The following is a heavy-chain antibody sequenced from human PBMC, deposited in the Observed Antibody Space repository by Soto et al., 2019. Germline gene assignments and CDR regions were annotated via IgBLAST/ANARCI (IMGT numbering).Heavy chain of an antibody. CDR2: VSAYNGKT. CDR3: ARAERYYYDSSSGNY. V-gene: IGHV1-18*04. Sequence: APVKVSRKASGYTFTSYGISWVRPAPGQVLEWRVWVSAYNGKTNFAQKRQGRVTMTTDTSTSTAYMYLKGLRSEDTAVYRCARAERYYYDSSSGNYWGQATLVTVSS. CDR1: GYTFTSYG. J-gene: IGHJ4*02. D-gene: IGHD3-22*01.